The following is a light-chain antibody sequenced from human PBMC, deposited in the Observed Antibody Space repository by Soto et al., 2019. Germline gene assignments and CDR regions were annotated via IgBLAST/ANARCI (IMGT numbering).Light chain of an antibody. CDR1: SSNIGAGYD. CDR2: GNS. V-gene: IGLV1-40*01. J-gene: IGLJ7*01. Sequence: QSVLTQPPSVSGAPGQRVTISCTGSSSNIGAGYDVHWYQQLPGTAPKLLIYGNSNRPSGVPDRFSGSKSGTSASLAITGLQAEDEADYYCQSYDSSLSAVFGGGIQLTVL. CDR3: QSYDSSLSAV.